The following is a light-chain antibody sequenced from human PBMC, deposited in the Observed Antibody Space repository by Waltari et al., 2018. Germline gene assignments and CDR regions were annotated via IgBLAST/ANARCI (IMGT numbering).Light chain of an antibody. Sequence: QSALTQPASVSGSPGQSITVSCTGTRSDVGSYNYVSWYQQHPGKAPKLMIYEVSTRPAGVSNRFSGSKSGNTASLTISGLQAEDEADYYCSSYTSSSTPWVFGGGTKVTVL. V-gene: IGLV2-14*01. J-gene: IGLJ3*02. CDR1: RSDVGSYNY. CDR3: SSYTSSSTPWV. CDR2: EVS.